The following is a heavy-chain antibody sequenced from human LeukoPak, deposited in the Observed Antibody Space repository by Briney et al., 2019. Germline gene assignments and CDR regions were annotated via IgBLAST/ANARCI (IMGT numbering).Heavy chain of an antibody. Sequence: PSETLSFTCTVSGGSISSGDYYWSWIRQPPGKGLEWIGYIYYSGSTYYNPSLKSRVTISVDTSKNQFSLKLSSVTAADTAVYYCARERGSVGATTSHHLDYWGQGTLVTVSS. V-gene: IGHV4-30-4*01. J-gene: IGHJ4*02. CDR2: IYYSGST. CDR3: ARERGSVGATTSHHLDY. CDR1: GGSISSGDYY. D-gene: IGHD1-26*01.